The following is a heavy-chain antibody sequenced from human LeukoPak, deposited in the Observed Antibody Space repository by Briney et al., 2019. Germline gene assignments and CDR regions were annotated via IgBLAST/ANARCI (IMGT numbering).Heavy chain of an antibody. CDR1: GFTFSSYA. Sequence: GRSLRLSCAASGFTFSSYAMHWVRQAPGKGQEWVAVISYDGSNKYCADSVKGRFTISRDNSKNTLWLQMNSLRGEDTAVYYCAKTWRGRGYYGYGPSEYFYYMDVWGKGTTVTISS. CDR2: ISYDGSNK. J-gene: IGHJ6*03. D-gene: IGHD3-10*01. CDR3: AKTWRGRGYYGYGPSEYFYYMDV. V-gene: IGHV3-30*04.